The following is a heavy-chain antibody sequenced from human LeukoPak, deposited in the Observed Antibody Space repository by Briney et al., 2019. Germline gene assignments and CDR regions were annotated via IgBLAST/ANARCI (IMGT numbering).Heavy chain of an antibody. CDR1: GYSFTSYS. Sequence: KPGESLKISCKGSGYSFTSYSIGWVRQMPGKGLEWMGNIYPGDSDTRYSPSFQGQVTISADKSISTSYLQWSSLKASDTAMYYCARQEITFGGVIVLFDYWGQGTLVTVSS. D-gene: IGHD3-16*02. V-gene: IGHV5-51*01. CDR3: ARQEITFGGVIVLFDY. CDR2: IYPGDSDT. J-gene: IGHJ4*02.